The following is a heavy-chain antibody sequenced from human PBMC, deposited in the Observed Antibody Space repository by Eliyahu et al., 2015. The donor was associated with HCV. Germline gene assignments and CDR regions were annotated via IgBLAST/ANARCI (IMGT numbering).Heavy chain of an antibody. Sequence: QVQLVESGGGVVQPGRSLXLXXAXXXFPFRFCGYGMHWVRQAPGKGLEWVAVISYDGSNKYYADSVKGRFTISRDNSKNTLYLQMNSLRAEDTAVYYCAFGANGGGYFDYWGQGTLVTVSS. J-gene: IGHJ4*02. CDR2: ISYDGSNK. CDR1: XFPFRFCGYG. D-gene: IGHD3-16*01. V-gene: IGHV3-30*03. CDR3: AFGANGGGYFDY.